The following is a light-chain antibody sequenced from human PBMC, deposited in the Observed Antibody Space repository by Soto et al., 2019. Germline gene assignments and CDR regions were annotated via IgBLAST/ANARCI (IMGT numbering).Light chain of an antibody. CDR2: DAS. V-gene: IGKV1-5*01. Sequence: DIPLTQSPSTLSASVGDRVTITCRASQSIRYALAWYQQEPGKAPKVLVYDASILASGVSSRFSGSGSGTEFTLTISGLRPDDFVEYYCQQYDNYSWTFGQGTKV. CDR1: QSIRYA. CDR3: QQYDNYSWT. J-gene: IGKJ1*01.